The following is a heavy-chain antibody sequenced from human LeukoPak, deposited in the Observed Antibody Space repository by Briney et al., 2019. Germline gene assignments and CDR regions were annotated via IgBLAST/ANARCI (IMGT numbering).Heavy chain of an antibody. CDR1: GGSIRSYY. J-gene: IGHJ2*01. Sequence: SQSLSLTSTLSGGSIRSYYWSWVRQPPGKGLEWIGYFYYSGSTNYNPSLKSRVTISVDTSKNQFSLKLNSVTAADTAVYYCVRGRDNADWYFDLWGRGTLVTVSS. CDR3: VRGRDNADWYFDL. V-gene: IGHV4-59*01. D-gene: IGHD1-1*01. CDR2: FYYSGST.